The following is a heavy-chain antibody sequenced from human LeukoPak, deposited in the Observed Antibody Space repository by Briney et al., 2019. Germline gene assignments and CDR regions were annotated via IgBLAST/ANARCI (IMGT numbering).Heavy chain of an antibody. CDR2: ISGSGGST. CDR1: GFTFSSYA. V-gene: IGHV3-23*01. CDR3: AKDRGCSGGSCYLPDAFDI. D-gene: IGHD2-15*01. J-gene: IGHJ3*02. Sequence: PGGTLRLSCAASGFTFSSYAMSWVRQAPGKGLEGVSAISGSGGSTYYADSVKGRFTISRDNSKNTLYLQMISLRAEDTAVYYCAKDRGCSGGSCYLPDAFDIWGQGTMVTVSS.